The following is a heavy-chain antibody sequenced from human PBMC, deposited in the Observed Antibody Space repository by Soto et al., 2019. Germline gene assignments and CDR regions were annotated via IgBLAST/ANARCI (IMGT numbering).Heavy chain of an antibody. CDR1: GGSFSGYY. J-gene: IGHJ6*02. CDR2: INHSGST. Sequence: ETLSLTCAVYGGSFSGYYWSWIRQPPGKGLEWIGEINHSGSTNYNPSLKSRVTISVDTSKNQFSLKLSSVTAADTAVYYCASWPIGTSYGMDVWGQGTTVTVSS. V-gene: IGHV4-34*01. D-gene: IGHD3-10*01. CDR3: ASWPIGTSYGMDV.